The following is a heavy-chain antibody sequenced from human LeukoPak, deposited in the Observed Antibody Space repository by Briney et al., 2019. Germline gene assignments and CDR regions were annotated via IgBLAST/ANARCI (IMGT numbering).Heavy chain of an antibody. CDR2: IRFDGGKT. J-gene: IGHJ4*02. CDR3: AKEPTGRYYFDL. CDR1: GFTFSNYG. V-gene: IGHV3-30*02. Sequence: GGSLRLSCAASGFTFSNYGMHWVRQAPGKGLEWVAFIRFDGGKTYYAGSVKGRFTISRDNSKNTLYVQLNSLRAEDTAVYHCAKEPTGRYYFDLWGQGTLVTVSS. D-gene: IGHD3-10*01.